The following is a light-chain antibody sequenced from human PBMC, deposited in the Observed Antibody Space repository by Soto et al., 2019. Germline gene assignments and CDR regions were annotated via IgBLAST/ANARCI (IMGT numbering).Light chain of an antibody. J-gene: IGKJ3*01. V-gene: IGKV1-39*01. CDR1: QSISSY. CDR3: HQSYSTPQVT. Sequence: DIQMTQSPSSLSASVGDRVTITCRASQSISSYLNWYQQKPGKAPKLLIYAASSLQSGVPSRFSGSGSGTDFTLTITRLQPEDFATYYCHQSYSTPQVTFGPGTKVDIK. CDR2: AAS.